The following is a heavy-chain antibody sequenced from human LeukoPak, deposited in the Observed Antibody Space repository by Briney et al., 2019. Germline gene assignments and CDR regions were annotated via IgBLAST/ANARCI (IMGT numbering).Heavy chain of an antibody. CDR2: ISAYNGIT. V-gene: IGHV1-18*01. CDR1: GYTFTSYV. CDR3: ARSGDGYNFLDY. J-gene: IGHJ4*02. Sequence: ASVKVSCKASGYTFTSYVISWVRQAPGQGLEWMGWISAYNGITNYSQKLQGRVTMTTDTSTSTAYMELRSLRSDDAAVYYCARSGDGYNFLDYWGQGTLVTVSS. D-gene: IGHD5-24*01.